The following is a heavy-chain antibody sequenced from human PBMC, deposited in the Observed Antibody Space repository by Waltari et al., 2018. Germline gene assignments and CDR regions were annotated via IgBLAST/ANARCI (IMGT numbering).Heavy chain of an antibody. CDR3: ARDQVQDGMDV. CDR2: IYYSGST. J-gene: IGHJ6*02. Sequence: QLQLQESGPGLVKPSETLSLTCTVSGGSISSSSYYWGWIRQPPGKGLEWIGSIYYSGSTYYNPALKRRVTISVDTSKNQFSLKLRSVAAADTAVYYCARDQVQDGMDVWGQGTTVTVSS. CDR1: GGSISSSSYY. V-gene: IGHV4-39*07.